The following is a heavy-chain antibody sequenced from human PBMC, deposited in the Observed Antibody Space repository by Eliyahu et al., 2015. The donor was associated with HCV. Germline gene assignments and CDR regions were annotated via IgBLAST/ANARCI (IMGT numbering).Heavy chain of an antibody. Sequence: EWVSYISNSGSIIYYADSVKGRFTVSRDNARNSLYLQMNSLRAEDTAVYYCAREGAGEYSSSRFDYWGQGTLVTVSS. V-gene: IGHV3-11*01. D-gene: IGHD6-6*01. J-gene: IGHJ4*02. CDR3: AREGAGEYSSSRFDY. CDR2: ISNSGSII.